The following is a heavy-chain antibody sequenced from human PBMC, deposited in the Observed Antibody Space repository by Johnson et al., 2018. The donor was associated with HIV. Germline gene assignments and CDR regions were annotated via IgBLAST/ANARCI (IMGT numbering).Heavy chain of an antibody. D-gene: IGHD6-13*01. CDR3: AKDLFSAAAGTRNAFDI. V-gene: IGHV3-66*01. CDR2: IYSGGST. Sequence: QLVESGGGLVKPGGSLRLSCAASGFTFSDYYMSWIRQAPGKGLEWVSVIYSGGSTYYADSVKGRFTISRDNSKNTLYLQMNSLRAEDTAVYYCAKDLFSAAAGTRNAFDIWGQGTMVTVSS. J-gene: IGHJ3*02. CDR1: GFTFSDYY.